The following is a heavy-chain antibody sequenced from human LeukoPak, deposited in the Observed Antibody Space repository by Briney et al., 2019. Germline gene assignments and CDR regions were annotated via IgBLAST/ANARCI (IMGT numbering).Heavy chain of an antibody. J-gene: IGHJ3*02. V-gene: IGHV3-30*02. CDR2: IRYDGSNK. CDR3: AGAGRVRNDLDI. D-gene: IGHD1-14*01. CDR1: GFTFSSYS. Sequence: HPGGSLRLSCAASGFTFSSYSMNWVRQAPGKGLEWVAFIRYDGSNKYYADSVKGRFTISRDNSKNTLYLQMNSLRAEDTAVYYCAGAGRVRNDLDIWGQGTMVTVSS.